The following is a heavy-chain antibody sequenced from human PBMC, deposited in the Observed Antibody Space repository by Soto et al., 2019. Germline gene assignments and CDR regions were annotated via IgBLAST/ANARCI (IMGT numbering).Heavy chain of an antibody. CDR2: IYYSGST. D-gene: IGHD2-21*02. J-gene: IGHJ5*02. CDR3: ARHPSDFWFDP. Sequence: QLQLQESGPGLVKPSETLSLTCSVSGGSISSSNYFWGWIRKPPGKGLEWIGSIYYSGSTYYNPSLKSRVTVSVDTSKDQFSLKLSSVTAADTALYYCARHPSDFWFDPWGQGTLVNVSS. CDR1: GGSISSSNYF. V-gene: IGHV4-39*01.